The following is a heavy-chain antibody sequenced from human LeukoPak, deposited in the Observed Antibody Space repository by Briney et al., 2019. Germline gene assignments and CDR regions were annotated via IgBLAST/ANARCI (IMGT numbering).Heavy chain of an antibody. V-gene: IGHV4-59*01. D-gene: IGHD3-22*01. J-gene: IGHJ5*02. CDR2: IYYSGST. Sequence: PSETLSLTCTVSGGSISSYYWSWIRQPPGKGLEWIGYIYYSGSTNYNPSLKSRVTISVDTSKNQFSLKLSSVTAADTAVYYCARGGRTYYYDGALDWFDPWGQGTLVTVSS. CDR3: ARGGRTYYYDGALDWFDP. CDR1: GGSISSYY.